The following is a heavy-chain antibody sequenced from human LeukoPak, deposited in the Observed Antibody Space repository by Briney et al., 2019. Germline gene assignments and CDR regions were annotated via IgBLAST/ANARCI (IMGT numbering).Heavy chain of an antibody. Sequence: GGSLRLSCAASEFTFSNYAMNWVRQAPGKGLEWVSGISGGGGSTYYADFVKGRFTISRDNSKNTLYLQMDSLRAEDTALYYCAKGSGINHYHWIDPWGQGTLVTVSS. J-gene: IGHJ5*02. CDR2: ISGGGGST. V-gene: IGHV3-23*01. CDR3: AKGSGINHYHWIDP. D-gene: IGHD1-14*01. CDR1: EFTFSNYA.